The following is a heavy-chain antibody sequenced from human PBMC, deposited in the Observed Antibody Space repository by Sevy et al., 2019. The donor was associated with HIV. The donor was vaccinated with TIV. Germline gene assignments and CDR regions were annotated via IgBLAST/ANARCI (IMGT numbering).Heavy chain of an antibody. CDR3: ARAQGVLLWFGEFPL. CDR1: GFTFSSYV. V-gene: IGHV3-30*04. J-gene: IGHJ4*02. D-gene: IGHD3-10*01. CDR2: ISYDGSEK. Sequence: GGSLRLSCAASGFTFSSYVMHWVRQAPGKGLEWVAVISYDGSEKYHADSVKGHFTISRDNSKNTLYLQMNSLRTEDTAVYYCARAQGVLLWFGEFPLWGQGTLVTVSS.